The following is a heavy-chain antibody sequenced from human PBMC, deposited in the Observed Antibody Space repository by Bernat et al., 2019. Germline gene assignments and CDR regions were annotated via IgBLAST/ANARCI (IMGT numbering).Heavy chain of an antibody. J-gene: IGHJ3*02. Sequence: QVQLVQSGAEVKKPGASVKVSCKASGYTFTSYGISWVRQAPGQGLEWMGWISAYNGNTNYAQKLQGRVTMTTDTSTSTAYMELRSLRSDDTAVYYCVSGRITMIVVDPGAFDIWGQGTMVTVSS. V-gene: IGHV1-18*01. CDR3: VSGRITMIVVDPGAFDI. D-gene: IGHD3-22*01. CDR2: ISAYNGNT. CDR1: GYTFTSYG.